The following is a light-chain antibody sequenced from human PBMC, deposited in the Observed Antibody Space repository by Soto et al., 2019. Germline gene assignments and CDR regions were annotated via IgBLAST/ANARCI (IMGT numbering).Light chain of an antibody. CDR1: QSFRGL. V-gene: IGKV3-11*01. CDR2: DAY. J-gene: IGKJ5*01. Sequence: VLTQSPGTLSLSPGEGATLSCRASQSFRGLLAWYQQKPGQAPRLIIYDAYNRATGIPPRFSGSGSGTDFTLTISSLEPEDSAVYYCQQRHMWPITFGQGTRLEIK. CDR3: QQRHMWPIT.